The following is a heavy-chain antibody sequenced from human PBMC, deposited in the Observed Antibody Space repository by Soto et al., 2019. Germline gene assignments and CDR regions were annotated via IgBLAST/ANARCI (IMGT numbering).Heavy chain of an antibody. Sequence: ASVKVSCKSSGYTFINYYVHWVRQAPGQGLEWMGMINPSGGRTTYPQKFQGRVTMTRDTSTSTVYVELSSLRSDDTAVFYCAREKASTSLLTHYYYAMDVWGQGTTVTVSS. CDR1: GYTFINYY. V-gene: IGHV1-46*01. CDR3: AREKASTSLLTHYYYAMDV. J-gene: IGHJ6*02. CDR2: INPSGGRT.